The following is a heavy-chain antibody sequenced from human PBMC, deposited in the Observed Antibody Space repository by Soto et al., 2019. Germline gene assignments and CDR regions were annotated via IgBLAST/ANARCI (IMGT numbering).Heavy chain of an antibody. CDR3: ARASLLGYCSSTICYGGYHYYLMAV. J-gene: IGHJ6*02. V-gene: IGHV4-34*01. D-gene: IGHD2-2*01. Sequence: PQKLSVPNAVYGGSFSGYYWRGFRQPPGKGLEWIGEINHSGSTNYNPSLKSRVTISVDTSKNQFSLKLSSVTAADTAVYYCARASLLGYCSSTICYGGYHYYLMAVWGQG. CDR1: GGSFSGYY. CDR2: INHSGST.